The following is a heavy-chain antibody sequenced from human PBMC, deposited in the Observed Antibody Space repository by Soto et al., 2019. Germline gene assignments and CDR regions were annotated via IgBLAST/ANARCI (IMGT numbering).Heavy chain of an antibody. J-gene: IGHJ4*02. D-gene: IGHD1-26*01. CDR2: INHSGST. Sequence: SETLSLTCAVYGVSFSGYYWSWIRQPPGKGLEWIGEINHSGSTNYNPSLKSRVTITVDTSKNQFSLKLTSVTAADTSLYFCARWNSWFGGSYVDYWGQGALVTVSS. V-gene: IGHV4-34*01. CDR3: ARWNSWFGGSYVDY. CDR1: GVSFSGYY.